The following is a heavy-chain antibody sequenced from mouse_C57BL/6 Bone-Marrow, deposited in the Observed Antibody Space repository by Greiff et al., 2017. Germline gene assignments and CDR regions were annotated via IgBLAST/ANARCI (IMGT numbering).Heavy chain of an antibody. V-gene: IGHV1-69*01. J-gene: IGHJ1*03. CDR1: GYTFTSYW. Sequence: QVQLQQPGAELVMPGASVKLSCKASGYTFTSYWMHWVKQRPGQGLEWIGEIDPSDSYTNYNQKFKGKSTLTVDKSSITAYMQLSSLTSEDSAVYYCAREARSYWYFDVWGTGTTVTVSS. CDR2: IDPSDSYT. CDR3: AREARSYWYFDV.